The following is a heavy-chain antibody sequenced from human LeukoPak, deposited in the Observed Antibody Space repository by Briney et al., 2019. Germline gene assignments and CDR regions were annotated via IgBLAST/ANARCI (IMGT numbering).Heavy chain of an antibody. J-gene: IGHJ4*02. CDR1: GFTFSSYE. Sequence: EVSLRLSCAASGFTFSSYEMNWVRQAPGKGLEWVSYISSSGSTIYYADSVKGRFTISRDNAKNSLYLQMNSLRAEDTAVYYCARGLIYCSGGSCYSDYFDYWGQGTLVTVSS. D-gene: IGHD2-15*01. V-gene: IGHV3-48*03. CDR3: ARGLIYCSGGSCYSDYFDY. CDR2: ISSSGSTI.